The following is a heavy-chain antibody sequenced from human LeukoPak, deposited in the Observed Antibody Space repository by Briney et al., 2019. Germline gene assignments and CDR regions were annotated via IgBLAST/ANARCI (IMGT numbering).Heavy chain of an antibody. V-gene: IGHV4-59*01. D-gene: IGHD4-23*01. CDR1: GGSISSYY. Sequence: SETLSLTCTVSGGSISSYYWSWIRQPPGKGLEWIGYIYYSGSTNYNPSLKSRVTISVDTSKNQFSLKLSSVTAADTAVYYCARGDYGGNSAYYYYYMGVWGKGTTVTVSS. CDR2: IYYSGST. CDR3: ARGDYGGNSAYYYYYMGV. J-gene: IGHJ6*03.